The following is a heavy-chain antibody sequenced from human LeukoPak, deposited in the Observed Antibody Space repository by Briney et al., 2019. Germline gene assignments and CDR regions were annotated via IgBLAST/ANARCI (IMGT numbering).Heavy chain of an antibody. J-gene: IGHJ4*02. CDR2: IYYSGST. CDR1: GGSISSYY. V-gene: IGHV4-59*12. D-gene: IGHD3-9*01. CDR3: ARDLRSEGYYDILTGRRYFDY. Sequence: SETLSLTCTVSGGSISSYYWSWIRQPPGKGLEWIGYIYYSGSTNYNPSLKSRVTISVDTSKNQFSLKLSSVTAADTAVYYCARDLRSEGYYDILTGRRYFDYWGQGTLVTVSS.